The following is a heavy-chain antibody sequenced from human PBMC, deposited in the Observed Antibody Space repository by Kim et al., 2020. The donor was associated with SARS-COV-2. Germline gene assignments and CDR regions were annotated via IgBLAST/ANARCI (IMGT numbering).Heavy chain of an antibody. Sequence: GGSLRLSCAASGFIFSDYWMHRVRQAPGNGLVWVSRIYTDGTRTAYADSVTGRFTISRDNAKKTMYLQMNSLRAEDTAVYYCARGDRVGYYLDYWGQGILVTVSS. D-gene: IGHD3-3*01. V-gene: IGHV3-74*01. CDR2: IYTDGTRT. CDR3: ARGDRVGYYLDY. CDR1: GFIFSDYW. J-gene: IGHJ4*02.